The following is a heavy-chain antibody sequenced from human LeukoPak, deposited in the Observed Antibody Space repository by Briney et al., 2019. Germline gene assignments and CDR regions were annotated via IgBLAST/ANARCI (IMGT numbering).Heavy chain of an antibody. V-gene: IGHV3-7*03. CDR1: GFTFSNYW. D-gene: IGHD1-14*01. CDR2: IGGDGSEK. CDR3: AKLLNHYPFDY. J-gene: IGHJ4*02. Sequence: PGGSLRLSCAASGFTFSNYWMSWVRQAPGKGPEWVANIGGDGSEKYYVESVKGRFTISRDNSKNTLYLQMNSLRAEDTAVYYCAKLLNHYPFDYWGQGTLVTVSS.